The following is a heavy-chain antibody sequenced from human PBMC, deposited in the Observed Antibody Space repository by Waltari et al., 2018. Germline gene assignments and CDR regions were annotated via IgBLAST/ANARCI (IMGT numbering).Heavy chain of an antibody. CDR2: IKGDGTET. CDR1: GFSLGDYW. CDR3: ARQGGWTFDI. Sequence: EVQMVESGGGLVQPGGALRRSRGGSGFSLGDYWMSWVRQAPGRGLEWLGNIKGDGTETSYVDSVKGRFIISRDNARNTLFLQMNNLGAGDTAVFYCARQGGWTFDIWGQGTVVTVSS. D-gene: IGHD2-15*01. V-gene: IGHV3-7*01. J-gene: IGHJ3*02.